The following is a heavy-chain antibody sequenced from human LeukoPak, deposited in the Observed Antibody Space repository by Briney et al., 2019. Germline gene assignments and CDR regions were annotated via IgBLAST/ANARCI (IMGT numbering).Heavy chain of an antibody. J-gene: IGHJ5*02. CDR1: GGSISSYY. Sequence: SETLSLTRTVSGGSISSYYWSWIRQPPGKGLEWIGYIYYSGSTNYNPSLKSRVTLSTDTSKNHFSLKLYSVTAADTAVYYCARHDNYPGFGRGFDPWGQGFLVTVTS. CDR2: IYYSGST. V-gene: IGHV4-59*08. CDR3: ARHDNYPGFGRGFDP. D-gene: IGHD1-14*01.